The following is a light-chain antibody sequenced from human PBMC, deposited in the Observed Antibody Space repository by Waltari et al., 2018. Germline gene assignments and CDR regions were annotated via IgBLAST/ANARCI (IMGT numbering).Light chain of an antibody. CDR2: KAS. Sequence: DIQMTQSPSTLSASVGDRVTITCRASQTINNWLAWYQQKPGKAPKLLIYKASNLDSGVPSRFSGSGSGTEFTLTISSLQPDDFATYYCQQYNNYSSFGQGTKLEIK. V-gene: IGKV1-5*03. CDR1: QTINNW. CDR3: QQYNNYSS. J-gene: IGKJ2*01.